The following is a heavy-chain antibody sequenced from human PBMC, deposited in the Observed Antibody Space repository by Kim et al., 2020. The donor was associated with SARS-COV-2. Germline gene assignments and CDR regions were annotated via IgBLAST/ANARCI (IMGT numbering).Heavy chain of an antibody. D-gene: IGHD5-12*01. Sequence: GGSLRLSCAASGFTFSAYAMGWVRQAPGKGLEWVSAISDSGATTYYADSVKGRFTTFRDNSKNTLYLQMNSLRAEDTAVYYCAKCTRGSGYEYWGQGTLVTVSS. V-gene: IGHV3-23*01. J-gene: IGHJ4*02. CDR1: GFTFSAYA. CDR3: AKCTRGSGYEY. CDR2: ISDSGATT.